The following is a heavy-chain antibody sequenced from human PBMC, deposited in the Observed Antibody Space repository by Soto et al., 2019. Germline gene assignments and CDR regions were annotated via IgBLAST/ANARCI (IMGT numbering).Heavy chain of an antibody. V-gene: IGHV3-30*02. D-gene: IGHD1-26*01. J-gene: IGHJ6*02. CDR2: IWYDESNK. CDR3: AKGGSNAAMDV. Sequence: GGSLRLSCAASGFTFSYYGMHWVRQAPGKGLEWVAIIWYDESNKYYADPVTGRFTISRDNSNNMVYLQMNSLRGDDTAVYYCAKGGSNAAMDVWGQGTTVTVSS. CDR1: GFTFSYYG.